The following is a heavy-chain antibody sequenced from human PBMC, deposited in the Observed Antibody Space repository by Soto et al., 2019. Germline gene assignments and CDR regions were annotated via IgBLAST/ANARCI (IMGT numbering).Heavy chain of an antibody. CDR2: IYYSGST. Sequence: ASETLSLTCTVSGGSISSYYWSWIRQPPGKGLEWIGYIYYSGSTNYNPSLKSRVTISVDTSKNQFSLKLSSVTAADTAVYYCARLHYDILTGYPSNYFDYWGQGTLVTAPQ. J-gene: IGHJ4*02. D-gene: IGHD3-9*01. CDR1: GGSISSYY. V-gene: IGHV4-59*08. CDR3: ARLHYDILTGYPSNYFDY.